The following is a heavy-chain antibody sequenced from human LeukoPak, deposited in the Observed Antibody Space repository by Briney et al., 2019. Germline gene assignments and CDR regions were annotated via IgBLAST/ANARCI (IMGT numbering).Heavy chain of an antibody. Sequence: PGGSLRLSCAASGFTFSIYWMSWVRQAPGKGLEWVANIKQDGSEKYYVDSVKGRFTISRDNAKNSLYLQMNSLRAEDTAVYYCAREPGGGWYPYFDYWGQGTLVTVSS. CDR2: IKQDGSEK. J-gene: IGHJ4*02. D-gene: IGHD6-19*01. CDR3: AREPGGGWYPYFDY. V-gene: IGHV3-7*01. CDR1: GFTFSIYW.